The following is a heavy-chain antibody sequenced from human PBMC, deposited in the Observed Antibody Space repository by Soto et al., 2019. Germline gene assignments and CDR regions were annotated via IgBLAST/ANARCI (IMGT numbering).Heavy chain of an antibody. D-gene: IGHD6-19*01. V-gene: IGHV3-23*01. Sequence: PGGSLRLSCEASGFALSSLAMTWVRQAPGKGLEWVSSFPDGGSDPSYADSVKGRFTISRDNSRKTLYLQMNSLRADDTAIYYCSFGGGLLSSGWCKYYFDYWGEGALVTVS. CDR3: SFGGGLLSSGWCKYYFDY. CDR2: FPDGGSDP. CDR1: GFALSSLA. J-gene: IGHJ4*02.